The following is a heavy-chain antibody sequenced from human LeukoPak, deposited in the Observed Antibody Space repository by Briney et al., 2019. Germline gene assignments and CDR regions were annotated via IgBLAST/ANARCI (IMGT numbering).Heavy chain of an antibody. CDR3: ALARAGDNWFDP. Sequence: ASVKVSCKASGYTFTSYDINWVRQATGQGLEWMGWMNPNSGNTGYAQKFQGRVTMTRNTSISTAYMELSSLRSEDTAVYYCALARAGDNWFDPRGQGTLVTVSS. V-gene: IGHV1-8*01. D-gene: IGHD1-26*01. CDR1: GYTFTSYD. J-gene: IGHJ5*02. CDR2: MNPNSGNT.